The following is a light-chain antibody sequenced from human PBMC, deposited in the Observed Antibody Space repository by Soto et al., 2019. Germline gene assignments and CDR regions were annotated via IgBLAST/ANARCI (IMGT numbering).Light chain of an antibody. V-gene: IGLV2-14*01. CDR2: NVS. CDR1: SSDVGGYNY. CDR3: SSFTSTNTVL. J-gene: IGLJ2*01. Sequence: QSALTQPASVSGSPGQSITISCTGTSSDVGGYNYVSWYQQHPGKAPKLMIYNVSNRPSGVSNRFSGSKSGNTASLTISGLLAEDEGHYYCSSFTSTNTVLFGGGTKLTVL.